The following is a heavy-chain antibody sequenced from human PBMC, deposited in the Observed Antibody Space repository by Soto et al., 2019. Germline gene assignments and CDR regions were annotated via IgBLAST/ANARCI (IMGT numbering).Heavy chain of an antibody. J-gene: IGHJ6*03. D-gene: IGHD3-3*01. Sequence: SETLSLTCAVYGGSFSGYYWSWIRQPPGKGLEWIGEINHSGSTNYNPSLKSRVTISIDTSKSQFSLKLSSVTAADTAIYYCARGGSYDFWTGTNHFYYYMDVWGKGTTVTVSS. CDR1: GGSFSGYY. V-gene: IGHV4-34*01. CDR2: INHSGST. CDR3: ARGGSYDFWTGTNHFYYYMDV.